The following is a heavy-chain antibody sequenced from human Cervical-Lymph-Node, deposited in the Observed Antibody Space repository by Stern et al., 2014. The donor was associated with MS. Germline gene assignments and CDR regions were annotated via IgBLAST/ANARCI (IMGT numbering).Heavy chain of an antibody. D-gene: IGHD3-16*01. CDR2: VSSEGSNK. J-gene: IGHJ4*02. CDR1: GFTFSHYA. V-gene: IGHV3-30*09. CDR3: ATQIWFDY. Sequence: QVQLVESGGGVVQPGRSLRLSCAVSGFTFSHYAMHWVRQAPGKGLEWVAAVSSEGSNKYHAESVKGRFAISRDNSKSTVYLQMNSLRDDDTAVYYCATQIWFDYWGQGTLVTVSS.